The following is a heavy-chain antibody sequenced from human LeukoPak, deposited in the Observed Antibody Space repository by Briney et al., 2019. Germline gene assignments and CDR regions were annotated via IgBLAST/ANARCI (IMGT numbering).Heavy chain of an antibody. V-gene: IGHV3-7*01. CDR1: GFTFSSYW. Sequence: VGVLRLSCAASGFTFSSYWMSWVRQAPGKGLEWVANIKQDGSEKYYVDSVKGRFTISRDNAKNSLYLQMNSLRAEDTAVYYCAREASGGSYFDYWGQGTLVTVSS. D-gene: IGHD1-26*01. CDR3: AREASGGSYFDY. J-gene: IGHJ4*02. CDR2: IKQDGSEK.